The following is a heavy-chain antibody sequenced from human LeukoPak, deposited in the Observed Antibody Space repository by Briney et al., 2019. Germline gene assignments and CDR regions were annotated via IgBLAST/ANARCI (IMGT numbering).Heavy chain of an antibody. CDR2: IYHSGST. CDR3: ARDRVTMVRGVSYYYGMDV. Sequence: SETLSLTCAVSGYSISSGYYWGWIRQPPGKGLEWIGSIYHSGSTYYNPSLKSRVTISVDTSKNQFSLKLSSVTAADTAVYYCARDRVTMVRGVSYYYGMDVWGEGTTVTVSS. D-gene: IGHD3-10*01. CDR1: GYSISSGYY. V-gene: IGHV4-38-2*02. J-gene: IGHJ6*04.